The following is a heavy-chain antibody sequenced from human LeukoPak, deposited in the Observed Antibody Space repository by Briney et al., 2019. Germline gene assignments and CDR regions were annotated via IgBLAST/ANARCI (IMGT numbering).Heavy chain of an antibody. D-gene: IGHD3-22*01. CDR3: AKEHYYDSSGYPSFDY. J-gene: IGHJ4*02. V-gene: IGHV3-33*06. CDR2: IWYDGSNK. CDR1: GFTFSSYG. Sequence: GGSLRLSCAASGFTFSSYGMHWVRQAPGKGLELVAVIWYDGSNKYYADSVKGRFTISRDNSKNTLYLQMNSLRAEDTAVYYCAKEHYYDSSGYPSFDYWGQGTLVTVSS.